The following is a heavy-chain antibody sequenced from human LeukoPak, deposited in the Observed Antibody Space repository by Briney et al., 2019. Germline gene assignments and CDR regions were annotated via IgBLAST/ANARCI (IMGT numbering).Heavy chain of an antibody. CDR1: GVSISSDNW. D-gene: IGHD3-10*01. Sequence: SGTLSLTCAVYGVSISSDNWWTWVRQPPGKGLEWIGETHRSGDTKYNPSLNGRVTISMDNSKNQLSLNLISVTAADTAIHFCATRHHSRTYMVPLDSWGQGTLVTVSS. V-gene: IGHV4-4*02. CDR2: THRSGDT. CDR3: ATRHHSRTYMVPLDS. J-gene: IGHJ4*02.